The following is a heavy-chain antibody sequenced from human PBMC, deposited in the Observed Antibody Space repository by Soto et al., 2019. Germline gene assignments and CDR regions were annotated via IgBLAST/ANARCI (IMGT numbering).Heavy chain of an antibody. CDR1: GFTFDDYT. CDR3: AKDSGGSSWWSGSYYAMDV. J-gene: IGHJ6*02. D-gene: IGHD6-13*01. V-gene: IGHV3-43*01. CDR2: ISWDGGTT. Sequence: ESGGVVVQPGGSLRLSCAASGFTFDDYTMHWVRQAPGKGLEWVSLISWDGGTTYYADSVKGRFTISRDNSKTSLYLQMNSLRTEDTALYYCAKDSGGSSWWSGSYYAMDVWGQGTTVTVSS.